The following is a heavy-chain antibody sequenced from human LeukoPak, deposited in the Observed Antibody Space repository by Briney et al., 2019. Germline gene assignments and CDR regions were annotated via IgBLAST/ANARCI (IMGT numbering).Heavy chain of an antibody. CDR3: AREIFGSGSCPDF. CDR2: IWHDGSHK. Sequence: GTSLRLSCAASGFAFNTYAMHWVRQAPGKGLEWVTLIWHDGSHKFYIDSVRGRFTISRDNSKTTVYLQMNGLRAEDTAVYYCAREIFGSGSCPDFWGQGTLVTVSS. V-gene: IGHV3-33*01. J-gene: IGHJ4*02. CDR1: GFAFNTYA. D-gene: IGHD3-10*01.